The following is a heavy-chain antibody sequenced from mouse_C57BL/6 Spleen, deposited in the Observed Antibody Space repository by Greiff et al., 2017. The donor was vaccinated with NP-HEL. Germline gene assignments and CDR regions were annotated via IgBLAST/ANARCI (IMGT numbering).Heavy chain of an antibody. J-gene: IGHJ4*01. CDR1: GYTFTSYW. D-gene: IGHD1-1*01. CDR2: INPSNGGT. CDR3: ARSNLYYDGSSSDAMDY. Sequence: VQLQQPGTELVKPGASVKLSCKASGYTFTSYWMHWVKQRPGQGLEWIGNINPSNGGTNYNEKFKSKATLTVDKSSSTAYMQLSSLTSEDSAVYYCARSNLYYDGSSSDAMDYWGQGTSVTVSS. V-gene: IGHV1-53*01.